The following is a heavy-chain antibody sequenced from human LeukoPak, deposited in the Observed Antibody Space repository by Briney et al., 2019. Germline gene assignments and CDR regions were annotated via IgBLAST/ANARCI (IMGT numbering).Heavy chain of an antibody. J-gene: IGHJ4*02. CDR3: ARDVPQADREVKKYYFDY. D-gene: IGHD4-11*01. V-gene: IGHV4-34*01. Sequence: SETLSLTCAVSGGSFGENSWAWIRQPPGKGLEWIGDIDHTGSTNSSPSLQSRVTISVDTSKNQFSLKLSSVTAADTAVYYCARDVPQADREVKKYYFDYWGQGTLVTVSS. CDR2: IDHTGST. CDR1: GGSFGENS.